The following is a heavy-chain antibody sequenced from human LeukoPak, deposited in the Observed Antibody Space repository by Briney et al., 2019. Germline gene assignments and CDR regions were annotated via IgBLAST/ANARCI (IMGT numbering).Heavy chain of an antibody. CDR3: AKVPSQITMVRGVHFDY. Sequence: SETLSLTCTVSGGSISSSSYYWGWIRQPPGKGLEWIGSIYYSGSTYYNPSLKSRVTISVDTSKNQFSLKLSSVTAADTAVYYCAKVPSQITMVRGVHFDYWGQGTLVTVSS. CDR2: IYYSGST. D-gene: IGHD3-10*01. V-gene: IGHV4-39*07. J-gene: IGHJ4*02. CDR1: GGSISSSSYY.